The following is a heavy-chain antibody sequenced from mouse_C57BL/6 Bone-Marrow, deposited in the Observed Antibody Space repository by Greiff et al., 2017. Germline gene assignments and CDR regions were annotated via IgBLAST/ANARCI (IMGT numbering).Heavy chain of an antibody. CDR1: GYAFSSSW. J-gene: IGHJ1*03. V-gene: IGHV1-82*01. Sequence: VQLQQSGPELVKPGASVKISRKASGYAFSSSWMNWVKQRPGKGLEWIGRIYPGDGDTNYNGKFKGKATLTADNSSSTAYMQLSSLTSEDSAVYFCAREPIYYYGSSFWYFDVWGTGTTVTVSS. D-gene: IGHD1-1*01. CDR2: IYPGDGDT. CDR3: AREPIYYYGSSFWYFDV.